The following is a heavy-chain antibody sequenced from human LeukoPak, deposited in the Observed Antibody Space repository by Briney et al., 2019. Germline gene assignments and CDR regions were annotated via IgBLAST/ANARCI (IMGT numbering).Heavy chain of an antibody. Sequence: ASVKVSCKASGYTFTGYYMHWVRQAPGQGLEWMGWINPNSGGTNYAQKFQGRVTMTRDTSISTAYMELSRLRSDDTAVYYCARDRGDYDFWSGYYHLFDYWGQGTLVTVSS. CDR1: GYTFTGYY. D-gene: IGHD3-3*01. J-gene: IGHJ4*02. CDR2: INPNSGGT. V-gene: IGHV1-2*02. CDR3: ARDRGDYDFWSGYYHLFDY.